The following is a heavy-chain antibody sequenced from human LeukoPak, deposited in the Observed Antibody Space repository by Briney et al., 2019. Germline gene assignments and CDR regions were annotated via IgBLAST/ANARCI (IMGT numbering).Heavy chain of an antibody. V-gene: IGHV3-23*01. Sequence: PGGSLRLSCAASGFTFSSYAMSWVRQAPGKGLEWVSAISGSGGSTYHADPVKGRFTISRDNSKNTLYLQMNSLRAEDTAVYYCAKDPITGYSYGYYGYWGQGTLVTGSS. CDR3: AKDPITGYSYGYYGY. CDR2: ISGSGGST. J-gene: IGHJ4*02. D-gene: IGHD5-18*01. CDR1: GFTFSSYA.